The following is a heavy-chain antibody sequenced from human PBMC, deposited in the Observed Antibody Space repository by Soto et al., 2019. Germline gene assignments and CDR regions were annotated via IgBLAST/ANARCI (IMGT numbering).Heavy chain of an antibody. V-gene: IGHV1-8*01. CDR1: GFSFTSFE. CDR3: ARGRGAVAGGMLDY. J-gene: IGHJ4*02. CDR2: IKLKSGDT. D-gene: IGHD6-13*01. Sequence: QVQLVQSGAEVKKPGASMRVSCRASGFSFTSFEIHWVRQAPGQGREWVGRIKLKSGDTVFAQRFQGRAAMTRNTSISTANMEVSGLKVEATAVYYGARGRGAVAGGMLDYWGQGTPVTVSS.